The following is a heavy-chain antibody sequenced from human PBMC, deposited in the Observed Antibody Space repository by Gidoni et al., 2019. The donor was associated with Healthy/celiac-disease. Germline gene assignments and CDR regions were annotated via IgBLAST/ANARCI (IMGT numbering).Heavy chain of an antibody. CDR3: ARDNSRPKERPRAGDAFDI. CDR2: IWYDGSNK. J-gene: IGHJ3*02. Sequence: QVQLVESGGGVVQPGRSLRLSCAASGFTFSRYAMPWVRQGPGTGVEWVAVIWYDGSNKYYADSVKGRFTISRDNSKNTLYLQMNSLRAEDTAVYYCARDNSRPKERPRAGDAFDIWGQGTMVTVSS. CDR1: GFTFSRYA. V-gene: IGHV3-33*01. D-gene: IGHD1-1*01.